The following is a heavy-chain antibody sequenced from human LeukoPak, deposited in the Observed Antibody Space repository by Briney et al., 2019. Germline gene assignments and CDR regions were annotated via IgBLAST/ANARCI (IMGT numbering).Heavy chain of an antibody. J-gene: IGHJ4*02. Sequence: GGSLRLSCEVSGFTFSSYVMSWVRQAPGEGPEWVAYIGGSDGITSYADSVKGRFTISRDNSKNTVYLEMNSLRAEDTAVYYCVKGGRGADCIFDYWGQGTLVTVSS. CDR1: GFTFSSYV. D-gene: IGHD2-21*02. CDR3: VKGGRGADCIFDY. V-gene: IGHV3-23*01. CDR2: IGGSDGIT.